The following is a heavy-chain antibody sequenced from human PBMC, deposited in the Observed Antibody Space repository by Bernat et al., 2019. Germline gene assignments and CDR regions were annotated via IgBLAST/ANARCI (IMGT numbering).Heavy chain of an antibody. CDR2: ISGDGGST. J-gene: IGHJ4*02. CDR3: ARDSGGWVYFDY. D-gene: IGHD6-19*01. CDR1: GFTFDDYA. V-gene: IGHV3-43*02. Sequence: EVQLVESGGGVVQPGGSLRLSCAASGFTFDDYAMHWVRQAPGKGLEWVSLISGDGGSTYYADSVKGRFTISRDNAKNSLYLQMNSLRAEDTAVYYCARDSGGWVYFDYWGQGTLVTVSS.